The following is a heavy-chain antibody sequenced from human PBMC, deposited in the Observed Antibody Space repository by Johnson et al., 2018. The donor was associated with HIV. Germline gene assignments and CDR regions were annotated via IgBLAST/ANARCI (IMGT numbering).Heavy chain of an antibody. D-gene: IGHD6-6*01. V-gene: IGHV3-30*04. CDR1: GFTFSTYS. Sequence: QVLLLESGGGVVQPGRSLRLSCAASGFTFSTYSMHWVRQAPGKGLEWVAVISYDEINKYYVDSVKGRFTISRDNSKNTLYLQMNSLRAEETAVYYCARVYTSSFSHGAFDIWGQGTMVTVSS. CDR2: ISYDEINK. J-gene: IGHJ3*02. CDR3: ARVYTSSFSHGAFDI.